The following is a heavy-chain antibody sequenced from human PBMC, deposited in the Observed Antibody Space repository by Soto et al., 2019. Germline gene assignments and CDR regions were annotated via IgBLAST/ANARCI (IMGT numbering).Heavy chain of an antibody. D-gene: IGHD2-2*01. CDR1: GYTFTAHY. CDR3: ARETLVPAKQFDL. J-gene: IGHJ3*01. V-gene: IGHV1-2*02. Sequence: ASVKVSCKASGYTFTAHYMHWVRQAPGQGLEWMGWINSNTGHTGYAQKFQGGVTLTRDTSISTAYMELSSLTSGDTAVYYCARETLVPAKQFDLWGQGTMVTVSS. CDR2: INSNTGHT.